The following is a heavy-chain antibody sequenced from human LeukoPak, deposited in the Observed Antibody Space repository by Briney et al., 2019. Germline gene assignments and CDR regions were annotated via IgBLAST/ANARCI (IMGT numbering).Heavy chain of an antibody. CDR1: GFTFSSYA. CDR3: ARHTRGVDTALVQDAFDI. V-gene: IGHV3-23*01. CDR2: IGYTGDSA. D-gene: IGHD5-18*01. Sequence: GGSLRLSCAASGFTFSSYAMNWVRQAPGKGLEWVSGIGYTGDSAFYADSVKGRFTVSRDNSKNTLYLQMNSLRAEDTAVYYCARHTRGVDTALVQDAFDIWGQGTRVTVSS. J-gene: IGHJ3*02.